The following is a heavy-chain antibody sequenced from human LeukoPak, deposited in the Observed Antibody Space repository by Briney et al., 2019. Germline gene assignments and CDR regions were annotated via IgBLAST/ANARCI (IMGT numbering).Heavy chain of an antibody. V-gene: IGHV3-30*04. CDR1: GFTFSSYA. CDR3: ARANSEYSSSWYRTTSEAYYFDY. J-gene: IGHJ4*02. Sequence: GGSLRLSCAASGFTFSSYAMHWVHQAPGKGLEWVAVISYDGSNKYYADSVKGRFTISRDNSKNTLYLQMNSLRAEDTAVYYCARANSEYSSSWYRTTSEAYYFDYWGQGTLVTVSS. D-gene: IGHD6-13*01. CDR2: ISYDGSNK.